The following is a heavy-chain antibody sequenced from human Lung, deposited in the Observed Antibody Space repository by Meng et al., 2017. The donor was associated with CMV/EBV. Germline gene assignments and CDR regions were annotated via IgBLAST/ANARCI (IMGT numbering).Heavy chain of an antibody. V-gene: IGHV3-30*04. CDR2: ISYDGRNN. Sequence: GGSXRLSCAASGFTFSNHAMHWVRQAPGKGLEWMALISYDGRNNFHADSVKGRFTISRDNSKNTLFLQMNSLRAEDTAVYYCARDGFCSNGVCTLSGDAFDIWXQGTXVTVSS. CDR1: GFTFSNHA. CDR3: ARDGFCSNGVCTLSGDAFDI. J-gene: IGHJ3*02. D-gene: IGHD2-8*01.